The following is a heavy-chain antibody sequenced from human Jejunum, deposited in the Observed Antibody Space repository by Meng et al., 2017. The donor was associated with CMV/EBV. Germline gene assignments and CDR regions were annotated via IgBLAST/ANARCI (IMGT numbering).Heavy chain of an antibody. V-gene: IGHV4-39*07. CDR2: MYYSGST. CDR3: ARDASGSYYFDS. Sequence: GPVTSSGYDGGWVRQPPGKGLEWIGSMYYSGSTYYNPPLKSRVTISEVTSKNQFSLYLSSVTAADTAVYYCARDASGSYYFDSWGQGTLVTVSS. D-gene: IGHD3-10*01. J-gene: IGHJ4*02. CDR1: GPVTSSGYD.